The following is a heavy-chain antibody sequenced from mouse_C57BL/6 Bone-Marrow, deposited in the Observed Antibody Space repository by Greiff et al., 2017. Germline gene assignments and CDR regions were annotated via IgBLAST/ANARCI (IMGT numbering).Heavy chain of an antibody. D-gene: IGHD2-3*01. J-gene: IGHJ3*01. Sequence: VQLQQSGAELVRPGASVKLSCTASGFNIKDDYMHWVKQRPEQGLEWIGWIDPENGDTEYASKFQGKATITADTSSNTAYLQLRSRTSEDTAVYYCTTDGWGFAYWGQKTLGTVSA. CDR2: IDPENGDT. CDR1: GFNIKDDY. CDR3: TTDGWGFAY. V-gene: IGHV14-4*01.